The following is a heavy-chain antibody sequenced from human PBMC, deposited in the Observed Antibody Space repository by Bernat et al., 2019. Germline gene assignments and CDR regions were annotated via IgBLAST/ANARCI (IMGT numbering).Heavy chain of an antibody. CDR3: AKDTGLVAATPYYYGMDV. J-gene: IGHJ6*02. CDR2: ISYDGSNK. CDR1: GFTFSSYG. D-gene: IGHD2-15*01. V-gene: IGHV3-30*18. Sequence: QVQLVESGGGVVQPGRSLRLSCAASGFTFSSYGMHWVRQAPGKGLEWVAVISYDGSNKYYADSVKGRFTISRDNSKNTLYLQMNSLRAEDTAVYYCAKDTGLVAATPYYYGMDVWGQGTTVTVSS.